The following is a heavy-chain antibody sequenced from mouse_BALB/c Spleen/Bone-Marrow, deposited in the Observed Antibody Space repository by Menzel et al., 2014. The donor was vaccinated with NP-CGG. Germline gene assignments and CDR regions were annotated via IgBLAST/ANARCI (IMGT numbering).Heavy chain of an antibody. V-gene: IGHV1S34*01. CDR3: ARDYGNLYYCDY. D-gene: IGHD2-1*01. J-gene: IGHJ2*01. CDR2: ISCYNGAT. CDR1: GYSFTGYY. Sequence: LVKTGASVKISCKASGYSFTGYYMHWVKQSHGKSLEWIGYISCYNGATSYNQKFKGKATFTVDTSSSTAYMQFNSLTSEDSAVYYCARDYGNLYYCDYWGQGTTLTVSS.